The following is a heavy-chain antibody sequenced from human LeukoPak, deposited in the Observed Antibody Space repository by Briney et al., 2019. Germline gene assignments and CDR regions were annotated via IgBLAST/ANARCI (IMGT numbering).Heavy chain of an antibody. CDR1: Y. V-gene: IGHV4-34*01. J-gene: IGHJ4*02. D-gene: IGHD3-3*01. CDR2: INHSGST. CDR3: ARGRTIFGVVSIPSYFDY. Sequence: YXXXIRQPPGKXXEWIGEINHSGSTNYNPSLKSRVTISVDTSKNQFSLKLSSVTAADTAVYYCARGRTIFGVVSIPSYFDYWGQGTLVTVSS.